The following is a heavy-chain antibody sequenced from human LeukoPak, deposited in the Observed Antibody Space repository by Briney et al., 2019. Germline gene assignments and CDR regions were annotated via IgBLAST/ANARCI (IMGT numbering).Heavy chain of an antibody. CDR3: ARNVWRFLEWLNYFDY. Sequence: PSETLSLTCAVSGGSFSGYYWSWIRQPPGKGLEWIGEINHSGSTNYNPSLKSRVTISVDTSKNQFSLKLSSVTAADTAVYYCARNVWRFLEWLNYFDYWGQGTLVTVSS. CDR1: GGSFSGYY. D-gene: IGHD3-3*01. CDR2: INHSGST. J-gene: IGHJ4*02. V-gene: IGHV4-34*01.